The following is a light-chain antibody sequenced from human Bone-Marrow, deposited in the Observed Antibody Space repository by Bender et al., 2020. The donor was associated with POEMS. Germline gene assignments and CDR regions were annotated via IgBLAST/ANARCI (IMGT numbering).Light chain of an antibody. CDR1: SSDVGTYNL. Sequence: QSALTQPASVSGSPGQSVTITCTGASSDVGTYNLVPWYQQHPGKAPKLMIYDVTKRPSGVPDRFSASKSGNTASLTVSGLQADDEADYYCCSYTTSYTYVFGPGTTVSVL. CDR2: DVT. J-gene: IGLJ1*01. CDR3: CSYTTSYTYV. V-gene: IGLV2-14*02.